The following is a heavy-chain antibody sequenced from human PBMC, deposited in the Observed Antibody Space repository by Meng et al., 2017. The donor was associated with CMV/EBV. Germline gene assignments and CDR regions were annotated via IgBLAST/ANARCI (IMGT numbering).Heavy chain of an antibody. Sequence: GGSLRLSCAASGFTFSSYGMHWVRQAPGKGLEWVAVIWYDGSNKYYADSVKGRFTISRDNSKNTLYLQMNSLRAEDTAMYYCAKENFKSSSAYYYYGMDVWGQGTTVTVSS. CDR3: AKENFKSSSAYYYYGMDV. CDR2: IWYDGSNK. V-gene: IGHV3-33*06. D-gene: IGHD3-10*01. J-gene: IGHJ6*02. CDR1: GFTFSSYG.